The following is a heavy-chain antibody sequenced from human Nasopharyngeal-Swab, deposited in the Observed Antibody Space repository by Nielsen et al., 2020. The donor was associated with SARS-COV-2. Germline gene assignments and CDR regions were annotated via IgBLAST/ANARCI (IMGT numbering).Heavy chain of an antibody. CDR2: ISTQTGYT. Sequence: ASVNVSCKGSGYTFHSFDVTWVRQAPGQGLEWMGWISTQTGYTNYAQRFQGRVTMTTDTFTTTAYMELRSLRFDDAAVYYCARGRGPTDYWGQGTLVTVSS. J-gene: IGHJ4*02. V-gene: IGHV1-18*01. D-gene: IGHD3-10*01. CDR3: ARGRGPTDY. CDR1: GYTFHSFD.